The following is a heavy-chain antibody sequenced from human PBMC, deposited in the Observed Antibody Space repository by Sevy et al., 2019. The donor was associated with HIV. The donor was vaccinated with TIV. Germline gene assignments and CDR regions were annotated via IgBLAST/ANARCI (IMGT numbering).Heavy chain of an antibody. Sequence: GGSLRLSCAASGFTFDDYPMHWVRQAPGKGLEWVSGISWNSASTGYADSVKGRFTISRANAKNSLFLQMNSLRNEDTAVYYCARDRGYSFGYIDYWGQGTLVTVSS. J-gene: IGHJ4*02. V-gene: IGHV3-9*01. CDR2: ISWNSAST. CDR1: GFTFDDYP. CDR3: ARDRGYSFGYIDY. D-gene: IGHD5-18*01.